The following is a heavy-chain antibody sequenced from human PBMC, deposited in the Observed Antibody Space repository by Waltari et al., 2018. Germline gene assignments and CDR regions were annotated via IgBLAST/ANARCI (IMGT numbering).Heavy chain of an antibody. CDR2: IYTRGST. J-gene: IGHJ6*02. Sequence: QVQLQESGPGLVKPSETLSLTCTVSGGSISSYYWSWIRQPAGKGMEWIGRIYTRGSTNYHPSLKSRVTMSVDTSKNQFSLKLSSVTAADTAVYYCARLMVRGVRYYYGMDVWGQGTTVTVSS. CDR3: ARLMVRGVRYYYGMDV. D-gene: IGHD3-10*01. CDR1: GGSISSYY. V-gene: IGHV4-4*07.